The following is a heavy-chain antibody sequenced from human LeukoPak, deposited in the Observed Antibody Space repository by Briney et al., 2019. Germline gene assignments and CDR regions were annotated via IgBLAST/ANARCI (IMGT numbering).Heavy chain of an antibody. CDR1: GGSISSYY. CDR2: IYTSGSP. J-gene: IGHJ6*03. V-gene: IGHV4-4*07. D-gene: IGHD5-18*01. Sequence: KPSETLSLTCTVSGGSISSYYWSWIRQPAGKGLEWIGRIYTSGSPNYNPSLKSRVTMSVDTSKNQFSLKLSSVTAADTAVYYCARDKGYGPYYYYYYMDVWGKGTTVTVSS. CDR3: ARDKGYGPYYYYYYMDV.